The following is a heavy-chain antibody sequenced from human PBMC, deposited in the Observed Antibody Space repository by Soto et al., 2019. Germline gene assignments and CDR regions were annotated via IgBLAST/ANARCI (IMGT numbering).Heavy chain of an antibody. D-gene: IGHD5-12*01. V-gene: IGHV4-39*01. CDR2: IYYSGST. CDR3: ASYDGGNTKGAGKYYYYYGMDV. CDR1: GGSISSSSYY. J-gene: IGHJ6*02. Sequence: QLQLQESGPGLVKPSETLSLTCTVSGGSISSSSYYWGWIRQPPGKGLEWIGSIYYSGSTYYNPSLKSRVTISVDTSKNQFSLKLSSVTAADTAVYYCASYDGGNTKGAGKYYYYYGMDVWGQGTTVTVSS.